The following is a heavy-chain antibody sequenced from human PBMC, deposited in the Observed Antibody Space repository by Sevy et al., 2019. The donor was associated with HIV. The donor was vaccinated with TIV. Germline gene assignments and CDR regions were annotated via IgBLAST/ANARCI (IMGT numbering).Heavy chain of an antibody. Sequence: GGCLRLSCAASGFTFSSYAMSWVRQAPGKGLEWISAISGSGGSTYYADSVKGRFTISRDNSKNTLYLQMNSLRAEGTAVYYRAKTAAGTSFDYWGQGTLVTVSS. CDR2: ISGSGGST. V-gene: IGHV3-23*01. J-gene: IGHJ4*02. CDR1: GFTFSSYA. CDR3: AKTAAGTSFDY. D-gene: IGHD6-13*01.